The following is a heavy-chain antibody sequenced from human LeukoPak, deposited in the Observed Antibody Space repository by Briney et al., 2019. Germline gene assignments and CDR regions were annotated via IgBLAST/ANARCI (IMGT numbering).Heavy chain of an antibody. D-gene: IGHD3-16*01. CDR1: GGSISSYY. CDR2: IYYSGST. CDR3: ARVTWGGYYYYMDV. V-gene: IGHV4-59*01. J-gene: IGHJ6*03. Sequence: SETLSLTCTVSGGSISSYYWSWIRQPPGKGLEWIGYIYYSGSTNYNPSLKSRVTISVDTSKTRFSLKLSSVTAADTAVYYCARVTWGGYYYYMDVWGKGTTVTVSS.